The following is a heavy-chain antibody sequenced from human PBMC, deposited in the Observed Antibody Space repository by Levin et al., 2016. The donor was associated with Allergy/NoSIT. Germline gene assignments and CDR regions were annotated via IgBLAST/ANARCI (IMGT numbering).Heavy chain of an antibody. Sequence: GESLKISCAAAGFTFSTYDIHWVRQAPGKGLEWVAMISFDGRKKYFADSVKGRFTLSRDNSKNTLYLQMNSLRAEDTAVYYCAKVFLVRGVLINGMDVWGQGTTVTVSS. D-gene: IGHD3-10*01. CDR2: ISFDGRKK. CDR1: GFTFSTYD. J-gene: IGHJ6*02. CDR3: AKVFLVRGVLINGMDV. V-gene: IGHV3-30*18.